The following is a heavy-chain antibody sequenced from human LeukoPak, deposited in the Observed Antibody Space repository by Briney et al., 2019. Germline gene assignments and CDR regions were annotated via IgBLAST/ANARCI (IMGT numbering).Heavy chain of an antibody. CDR1: GFTFSSYS. Sequence: AGGSLRLSCAASGFTFSSYSMSWVRQAPGKGLEWVSAISGSGGGTYYADSVKGRFTISRDNSKKTLYLQMNSLRAEDTAVYYFAKDRGGLQSLGYFVYWGQGTLVTVSS. J-gene: IGHJ4*02. CDR2: ISGSGGGT. CDR3: AKDRGGLQSLGYFVY. D-gene: IGHD2-21*02. V-gene: IGHV3-23*01.